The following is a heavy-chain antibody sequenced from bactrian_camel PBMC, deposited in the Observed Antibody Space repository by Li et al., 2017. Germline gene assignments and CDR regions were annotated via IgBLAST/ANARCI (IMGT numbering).Heavy chain of an antibody. Sequence: VQLVESGGGSVQAGGSLRLSYAASGYTASSYCMIWFRQVPGKEREGVARIYTGGENTYYADSVKGRFTISQDNAEDYAKKTLSLQMNELKPEDTAMYYCAARTGRCTGTPKADFDYWGQGTQVTVS. CDR2: IYTGGENT. CDR3: AARTGRCTGTPKADFDY. CDR1: GYTASSYC. J-gene: IGHJ6*01. D-gene: IGHD7*01. V-gene: IGHV3S1*01.